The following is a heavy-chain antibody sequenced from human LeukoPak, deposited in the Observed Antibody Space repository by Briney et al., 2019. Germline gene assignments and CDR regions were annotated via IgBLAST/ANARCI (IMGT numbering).Heavy chain of an antibody. J-gene: IGHJ4*02. CDR2: INHSGST. CDR1: GGSFGGYY. Sequence: SETLSLTCAVYGGSFGGYYWSWIRQPPGKGLEWIGEINHSGSTNYNPSLKSRVTISVDTSKNQFSLKLSSVTAADAAVYYCARGSGSYQPLDYWGQGTLVTVSS. V-gene: IGHV4-34*01. D-gene: IGHD1-26*01. CDR3: ARGSGSYQPLDY.